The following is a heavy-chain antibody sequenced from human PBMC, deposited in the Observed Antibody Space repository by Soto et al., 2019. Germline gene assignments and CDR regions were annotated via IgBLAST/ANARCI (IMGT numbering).Heavy chain of an antibody. CDR2: IDPSDSYT. CDR1: GYSFTSYW. V-gene: IGHV5-10-1*01. D-gene: IGHD6-6*01. Sequence: GESLKISCKGSGYSFTSYWISWVRQMPGKVLEWMGRIDPSDSYTNYSPSFQGHVTISADKSISTAYLQWSSLKASDTAMYYCARQGSSSYYYGMDVWGQGXTVTVYS. J-gene: IGHJ6*02. CDR3: ARQGSSSYYYGMDV.